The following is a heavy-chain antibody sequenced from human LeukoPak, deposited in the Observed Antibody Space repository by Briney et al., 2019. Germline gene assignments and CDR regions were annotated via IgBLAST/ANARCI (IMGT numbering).Heavy chain of an antibody. CDR3: AREGVSHSYFFDY. J-gene: IGHJ4*02. V-gene: IGHV4-39*07. CDR2: IYYSGSA. CDR1: GGSISDSSYY. Sequence: SETLSLTCTVSGGSISDSSYYWGWIRQPPGTGLEWIGNIYYSGSAYYSPSLKSRLTISVDTSENQFSLKLSSVTAADTAVYYCAREGVSHSYFFDYWGQGTLVTVSS. D-gene: IGHD3-10*01.